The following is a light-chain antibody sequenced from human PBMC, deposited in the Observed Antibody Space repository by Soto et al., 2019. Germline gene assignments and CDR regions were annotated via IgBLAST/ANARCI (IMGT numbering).Light chain of an antibody. Sequence: QSVLTQPPSVSGAPGQRVTISCTGSSSNIGAGYDVHWYQQLPGTAPKLLIYGNSNRPSGVPDRFSGSKSGTSASLAITGLQAEDEADCYCQSYDNSLSGYVFGSGTKVTVL. CDR2: GNS. CDR3: QSYDNSLSGYV. CDR1: SSNIGAGYD. V-gene: IGLV1-40*01. J-gene: IGLJ1*01.